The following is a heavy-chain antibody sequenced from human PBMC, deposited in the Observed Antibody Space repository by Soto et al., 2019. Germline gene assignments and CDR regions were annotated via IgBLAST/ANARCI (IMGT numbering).Heavy chain of an antibody. CDR1: GGSISSSSYY. CDR2: IYHSGST. CDR3: ATLPPRIVVVVTPIPT. J-gene: IGHJ5*02. D-gene: IGHD2-8*02. V-gene: IGHV4-39*07. Sequence: SETLSLTCTVSGGSISSSSYYWGWIRQPPGKGLEWIGCIYHSGSTYYNPSLKSRVTISVDTSKNQFSLMLHSVTAADTAVYYCATLPPRIVVVVTPIPTWGQGTLVTVS.